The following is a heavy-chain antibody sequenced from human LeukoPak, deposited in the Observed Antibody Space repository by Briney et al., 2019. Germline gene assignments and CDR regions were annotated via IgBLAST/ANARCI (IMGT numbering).Heavy chain of an antibody. D-gene: IGHD3-10*01. Sequence: SETLSLTCTVSGGSISSYYWSWIRQPPGKGLEWIGYIYYSGSTYYNPSLKSRVTISVDMSKNQFSLKLNSVTAADTAVYYCARGGLLGTFDYWGQGTLVTVSS. CDR3: ARGGLLGTFDY. CDR1: GGSISSYY. CDR2: IYYSGST. V-gene: IGHV4-59*12. J-gene: IGHJ4*02.